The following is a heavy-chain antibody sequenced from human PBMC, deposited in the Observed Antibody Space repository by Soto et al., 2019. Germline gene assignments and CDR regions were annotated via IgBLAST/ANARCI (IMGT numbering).Heavy chain of an antibody. J-gene: IGHJ4*02. CDR2: INPNSGGT. D-gene: IGHD1-26*01. CDR3: ARGRDRLQRDLLRY. CDR1: GYTFTGYY. V-gene: IGHV1-2*02. Sequence: ASVKVSCKASGYTFTGYYMHWVRQAPGQGLEWMGWINPNSGGTNYAQKFQGRVTMTRDTSISTAYMELSRLRSDEKAVYYCARGRDRLQRDLLRYCGQGTLVALCS.